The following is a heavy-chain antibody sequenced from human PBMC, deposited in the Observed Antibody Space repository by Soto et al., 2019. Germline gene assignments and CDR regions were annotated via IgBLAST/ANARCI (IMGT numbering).Heavy chain of an antibody. CDR3: ARVGYYDILTKLYYYYYGMDV. CDR2: IKQDGSEK. D-gene: IGHD3-9*01. Sequence: PXGSLRFRCAASGFTLSSYGMSWVRQAPGKGLDWVANIKQDGSEKYYVDSVKGRFTISRDNAKNSLYLQMNSMRAEDTAVYYCARVGYYDILTKLYYYYYGMDVWGQGTTVTVSS. V-gene: IGHV3-7*01. J-gene: IGHJ6*02. CDR1: GFTLSSYG.